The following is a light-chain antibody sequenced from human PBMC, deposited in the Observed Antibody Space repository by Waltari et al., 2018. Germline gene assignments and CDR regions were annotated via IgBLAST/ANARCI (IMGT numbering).Light chain of an antibody. CDR2: DLT. CDR1: SDDIGASSY. J-gene: IGLJ2*01. V-gene: IGLV2-14*03. Sequence: QSALTQPASVSGSPGQSITISCTGTSDDIGASSYVNWYHQRPGKVPKLIIYDLTERPSGVSNRFSGSKSGSTASLTVSGLQAEDEGLFYCSAYTSRGTLKFGGGTRVTVL. CDR3: SAYTSRGTLK.